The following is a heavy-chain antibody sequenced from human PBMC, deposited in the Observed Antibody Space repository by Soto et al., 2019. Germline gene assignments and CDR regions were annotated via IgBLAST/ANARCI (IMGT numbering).Heavy chain of an antibody. J-gene: IGHJ4*02. CDR2: IYSGGST. CDR1: GFTVSSNY. D-gene: IGHD3-10*01. CDR3: ERDVVTMVRGVIITYYFDY. Sequence: PGGSLRLSCAASGFTVSSNYRSWVRQAPGKGMELVSVIYSGGSTYYADSVKCRFTISRDNSKNTLYLQMNSLRAEDTAVYYCERDVVTMVRGVIITYYFDYWGQGTLVTVSS. V-gene: IGHV3-53*01.